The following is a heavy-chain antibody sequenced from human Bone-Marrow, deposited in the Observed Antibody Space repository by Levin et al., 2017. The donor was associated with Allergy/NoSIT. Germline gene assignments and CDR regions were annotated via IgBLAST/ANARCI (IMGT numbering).Heavy chain of an antibody. CDR1: GFTFSNYG. D-gene: IGHD3-22*01. CDR3: AKDTGNYYDTTGHFDY. Sequence: GGSLRLSCAASGFTFSNYGMHWVRQAPGKGLEWVAAISYDGNYNYYADSVKGRFTISRDNSKNTLYLQMNTLRTEDTALYYCAKDTGNYYDTTGHFDYWGQGTLVTVSS. J-gene: IGHJ4*02. V-gene: IGHV3-30*18. CDR2: ISYDGNYN.